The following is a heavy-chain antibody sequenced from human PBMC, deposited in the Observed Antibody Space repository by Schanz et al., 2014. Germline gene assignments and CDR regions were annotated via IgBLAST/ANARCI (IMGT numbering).Heavy chain of an antibody. V-gene: IGHV1-69*02. CDR1: GGTFSSYS. Sequence: QVHLVQSGAEVKKPGSSVKVSCKASGGTFSSYSISWVRQAPGQGLEWMGRIIPILGIANYAQKFQGRVTNTADKSTSTAYMDLSSLRPEDTAVYYCARSNYYDNSDYHNSFDYWGQGTLVTVSS. D-gene: IGHD3-22*01. CDR2: IIPILGIA. J-gene: IGHJ4*02. CDR3: ARSNYYDNSDYHNSFDY.